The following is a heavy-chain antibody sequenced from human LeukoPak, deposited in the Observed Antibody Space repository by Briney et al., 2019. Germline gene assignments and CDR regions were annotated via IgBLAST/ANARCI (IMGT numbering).Heavy chain of an antibody. Sequence: SETLSLTCAVSGGSILTTNWWSWVRQPPGKGLEWIGEVHPSGASNYNPSLKSRVNMSIDKSKNQLPLELTSVTAADTAIYYCTRESGAFSPFGFWGQGTLVTVSS. CDR2: VHPSGAS. D-gene: IGHD1-26*01. CDR1: GGSILTTNW. V-gene: IGHV4-4*02. J-gene: IGHJ4*02. CDR3: TRESGAFSPFGF.